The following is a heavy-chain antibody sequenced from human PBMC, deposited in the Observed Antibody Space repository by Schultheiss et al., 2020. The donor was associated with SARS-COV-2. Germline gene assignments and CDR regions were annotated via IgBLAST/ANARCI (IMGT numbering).Heavy chain of an antibody. V-gene: IGHV2-70*04. J-gene: IGHJ5*02. Sequence: SGPTLVKPTQTLTLTSTFSGFSLSTSGMRVSWIRQPPGKALEWLARIDWDDDKFYSTSLKTRLTISKDTSKNQVVLTMTNMDPVDTATYYCARIAGTQDYDWFDPWGQGTLVTVSS. CDR2: IDWDDDK. CDR3: ARIAGTQDYDWFDP. CDR1: GFSLSTSGMR. D-gene: IGHD1-7*01.